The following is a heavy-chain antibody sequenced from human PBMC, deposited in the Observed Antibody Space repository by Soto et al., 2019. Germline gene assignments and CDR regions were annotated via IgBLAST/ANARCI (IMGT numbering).Heavy chain of an antibody. CDR2: IIPILGIA. CDR1: GGTFSSYT. V-gene: IGHV1-69*08. J-gene: IGHJ6*02. Sequence: QVQLVQSGAEVKKPGSSVKVSCKASGGTFSSYTISWVRQAPGQGLEWMGRIIPILGIANYAQKFQGRVTITADKSTSTAYMELSSLRSEDTAVYYCARDGESLSGYYSYYGMDVWGQGTTVTVSS. D-gene: IGHD1-26*01. CDR3: ARDGESLSGYYSYYGMDV.